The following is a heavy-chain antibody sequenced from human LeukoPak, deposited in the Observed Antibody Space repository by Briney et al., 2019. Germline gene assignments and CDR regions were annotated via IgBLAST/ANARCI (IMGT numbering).Heavy chain of an antibody. Sequence: PGGSLRLSCAASGFTVSGYYLNWVRQAPGKGLEWVSLIYSDGTTFYADSVKGRFTVSRDNSKNTLSLQMNSLRGEDTAVYYRATTHRYTGYPGPFDYWGQGALVTVSS. CDR1: GFTVSGYY. D-gene: IGHD5-12*01. J-gene: IGHJ4*02. CDR3: ATTHRYTGYPGPFDY. V-gene: IGHV3-53*01. CDR2: IYSDGTT.